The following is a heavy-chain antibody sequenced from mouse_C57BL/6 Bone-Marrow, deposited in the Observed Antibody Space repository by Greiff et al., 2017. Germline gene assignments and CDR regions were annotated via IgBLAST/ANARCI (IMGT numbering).Heavy chain of an antibody. CDR1: GYTFTSYW. V-gene: IGHV1-55*01. Sequence: QVQLQQPGAELVKPGASVKMSCKASGYTFTSYWMTWVKQRPGQGLEWIGEIYPGSGSTNYNEKFKSKATLTVDTSSSTAYMQLSSLTSEDSAVYYCAREYYGNYYGIDYWGQGTSVTVSS. J-gene: IGHJ4*01. D-gene: IGHD2-1*01. CDR2: IYPGSGST. CDR3: AREYYGNYYGIDY.